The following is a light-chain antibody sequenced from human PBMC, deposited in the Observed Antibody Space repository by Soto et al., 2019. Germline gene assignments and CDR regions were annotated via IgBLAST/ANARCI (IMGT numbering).Light chain of an antibody. CDR2: GNS. Sequence: QSVLTQPPSVSGAPGQRVTISCTGSSSNIGAGYDVHWYQHLPGTAPKLLIYGNSNRPSGVPDRFSGSKSGTSASLVITGLQAEDEADFYCQSYDSSLGGWVFGGGTKLTVL. CDR1: SSNIGAGYD. CDR3: QSYDSSLGGWV. V-gene: IGLV1-40*01. J-gene: IGLJ3*02.